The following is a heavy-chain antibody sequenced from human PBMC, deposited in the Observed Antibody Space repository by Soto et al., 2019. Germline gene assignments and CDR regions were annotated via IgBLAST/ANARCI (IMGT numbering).Heavy chain of an antibody. J-gene: IGHJ6*02. Sequence: PSETLSLTCTVSGGSISSYYWSWIRQPPGKGLEWIGYIYHSGSTYYNPSLKSRVTISVDRSKNQFSLKLSSVTAADTAVYYCARGFSSSWYGNDYYYYGMDVWGQGTTVTVSS. V-gene: IGHV4-59*12. CDR3: ARGFSSSWYGNDYYYYGMDV. CDR1: GGSISSYY. CDR2: IYHSGST. D-gene: IGHD6-13*01.